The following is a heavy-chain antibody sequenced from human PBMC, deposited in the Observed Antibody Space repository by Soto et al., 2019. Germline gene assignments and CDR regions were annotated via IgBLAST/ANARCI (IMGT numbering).Heavy chain of an antibody. V-gene: IGHV4-39*07. J-gene: IGHJ4*02. CDR1: GGSIRDLSHC. D-gene: IGHD6-6*01. Sequence: SETLSLTSTVAGGSIRDLSHCWGWNSQPPGKGLEWIAYIDYTGNTYCNPSLKSRIIISVDTSKNQFSLNLTSVTAADTVIYYCARAKSIAAVVFDYWGQGILVTVSS. CDR2: IDYTGNT. CDR3: ARAKSIAAVVFDY.